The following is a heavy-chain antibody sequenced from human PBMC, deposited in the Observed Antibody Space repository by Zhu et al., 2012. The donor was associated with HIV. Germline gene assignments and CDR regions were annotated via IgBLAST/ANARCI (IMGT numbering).Heavy chain of an antibody. Sequence: QVQLQESGPGLVKPSETLSLTCTVSGGSISSYYWSWIRQPPGKGLEWIGYIYTSGSTNYNPSLKSRVTISVDTSKNQFSLKLSSVTAADTAVYYCAREGMVRGVIHDAFDIWGQGTMVTVSS. V-gene: IGHV4-4*09. CDR3: AREGMVRGVIHDAFDI. D-gene: IGHD3-10*01. CDR2: IYTSGST. J-gene: IGHJ3*02. CDR1: GGSISSYY.